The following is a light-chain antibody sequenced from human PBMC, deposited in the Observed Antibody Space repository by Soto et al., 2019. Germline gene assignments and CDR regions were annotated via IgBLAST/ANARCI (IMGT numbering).Light chain of an antibody. V-gene: IGLV2-14*01. CDR1: SSDIGGYNS. CDR2: AVS. CDR3: CSSAPESTYV. Sequence: QSVLTQPASVSGSPGQSITISCTGTSSDIGGYNSVSWYQQHPGKAPKLVIYAVSNRPSGVSSRFSGSKSGNTASLTMSGLQAEDEATYYCCSSAPESTYVFGTGTKVTVL. J-gene: IGLJ1*01.